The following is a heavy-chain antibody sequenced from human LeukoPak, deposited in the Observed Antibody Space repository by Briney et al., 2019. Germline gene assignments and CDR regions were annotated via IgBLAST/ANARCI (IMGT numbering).Heavy chain of an antibody. J-gene: IGHJ4*02. CDR2: ISGSGGRT. CDR3: AKDLVAGMAIGEF. V-gene: IGHV3-23*01. CDR1: GFTFSSYA. Sequence: GGSLGLSCAASGFTFSSYAMSWVRQAPGKGLEWVSSISGSGGRTYYADSVKGRFTISRDTSNNTLYLQMDSLRAEDTAVYYCAKDLVAGMAIGEFWGQGTLVTVSS. D-gene: IGHD6-19*01.